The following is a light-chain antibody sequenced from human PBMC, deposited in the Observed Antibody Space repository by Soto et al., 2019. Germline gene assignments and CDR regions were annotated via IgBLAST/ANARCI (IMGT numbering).Light chain of an antibody. CDR1: QSVTSNY. Sequence: EIVLTQSPATLSVSPGESATLSCRASQSVTSNYLAWYQHKPGQAPRLLVYGASSRATGISDRFSGSGSGTDFTLTISRLEPEDFAVYYCQHYVSPPITFGQGTRLEI. V-gene: IGKV3-20*01. CDR2: GAS. J-gene: IGKJ5*01. CDR3: QHYVSPPIT.